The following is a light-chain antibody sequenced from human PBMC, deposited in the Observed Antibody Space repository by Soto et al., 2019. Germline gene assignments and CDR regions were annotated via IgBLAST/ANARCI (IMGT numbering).Light chain of an antibody. CDR1: RSVSDTL. V-gene: IGKV3-20*01. Sequence: EIVLTQSPGTLSLSPGERATLSCRADRSVSDTLLTWFQQKPGQAPRLLIFGTSNRAPGIPARFSGSGSGTTFTHTISRLMPDVPAEYYGQYYCDSSWTIG. CDR3: QYYCDSSWT. CDR2: GTS. J-gene: IGKJ1*01.